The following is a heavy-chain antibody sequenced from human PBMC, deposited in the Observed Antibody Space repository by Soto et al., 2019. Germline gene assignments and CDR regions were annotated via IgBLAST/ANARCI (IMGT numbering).Heavy chain of an antibody. CDR2: IKQDGSEK. CDR1: GFTFSSYW. J-gene: IGHJ4*02. Sequence: PGWSLRLSCAASGFTFSSYWMSWVRQAPGKGLEWVANIKQDGSEKYYVDSVKGRFTISRDNAKNSLYLQMNSLRAEDTAVYYCARDKNDYVWGSYRNTNFAYWGQGTMVTVSS. CDR3: ARDKNDYVWGSYRNTNFAY. V-gene: IGHV3-7*03. D-gene: IGHD3-16*02.